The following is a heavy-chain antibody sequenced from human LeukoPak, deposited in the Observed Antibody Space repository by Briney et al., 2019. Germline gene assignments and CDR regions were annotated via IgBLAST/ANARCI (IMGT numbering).Heavy chain of an antibody. CDR1: GGTFSSYA. D-gene: IGHD4-23*01. J-gene: IGHJ6*03. CDR2: IMPIFGTA. Sequence: SVKVSFKASGGTFSSYAISCVRQAPGQGLEWMGGIMPIFGTANYAQKFQGRVTITADESTSTAYMEPSSLRSDDTDVYYCARRTPYMDVWGKGNTVTVSS. CDR3: ARRTPYMDV. V-gene: IGHV1-69*13.